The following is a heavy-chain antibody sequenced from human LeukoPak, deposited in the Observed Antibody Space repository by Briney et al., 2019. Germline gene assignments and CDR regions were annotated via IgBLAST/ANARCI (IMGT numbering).Heavy chain of an antibody. V-gene: IGHV4-59*08. D-gene: IGHD4-23*01. CDR3: ARLPLDYGDYGGFEY. CDR2: IYYTGST. J-gene: IGHJ4*02. Sequence: PSETLSLTCTVSGGSINSYYWSWIRQSPGKGLEWIGNIYYTGSTNHNPSLKSRVTISVDPSKNQFSLKLTSVTATDTAIYYCARLPLDYGDYGGFEYWGQGILVTVST. CDR1: GGSINSYY.